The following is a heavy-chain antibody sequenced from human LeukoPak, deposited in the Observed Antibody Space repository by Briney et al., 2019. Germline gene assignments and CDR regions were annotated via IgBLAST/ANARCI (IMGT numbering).Heavy chain of an antibody. CDR1: GYTFTSYD. Sequence: GASVKVSCKASGYTFTSYDINWVRQATGQGLEWMGWMNPNSGNTGYAQKFQGRVTITRNTSISTAYMELSSLRSEDTAVYYCARGSQVEYYDFWSGYYKHYYYMDVWGKGTTVTVSS. CDR3: ARGSQVEYYDFWSGYYKHYYYMDV. V-gene: IGHV1-8*03. J-gene: IGHJ6*03. CDR2: MNPNSGNT. D-gene: IGHD3-3*01.